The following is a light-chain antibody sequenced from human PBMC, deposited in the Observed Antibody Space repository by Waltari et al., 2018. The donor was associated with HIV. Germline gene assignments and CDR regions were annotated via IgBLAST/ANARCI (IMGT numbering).Light chain of an antibody. Sequence: QSALTQPASVSGSPGQSITISCPGTSSDVGGYNYVSWYQQHPGKAPKLMIYDVSKRPSGVSNRFSGSKSGNTASLTISGLQAEDEAYYYCSSYTGTSTHVVFGGGTKLTVL. V-gene: IGLV2-14*01. J-gene: IGLJ2*01. CDR1: SSDVGGYNY. CDR2: DVS. CDR3: SSYTGTSTHVV.